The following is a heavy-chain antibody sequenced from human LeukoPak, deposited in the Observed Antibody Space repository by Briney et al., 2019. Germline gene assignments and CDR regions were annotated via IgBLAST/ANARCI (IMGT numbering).Heavy chain of an antibody. Sequence: SETLSLTCTVSGGSISSYYWSWIRQPAGKGLEWIGRIYTSGTTNYNPSLESRVTISVDTSNNHFSLNLRSVTAADTAVYYCARGHDYYYSGRQSWFDPWGQGTLVTVSS. CDR2: IYTSGTT. V-gene: IGHV4-4*07. D-gene: IGHD3-10*01. CDR3: ARGHDYYYSGRQSWFDP. J-gene: IGHJ5*02. CDR1: GGSISSYY.